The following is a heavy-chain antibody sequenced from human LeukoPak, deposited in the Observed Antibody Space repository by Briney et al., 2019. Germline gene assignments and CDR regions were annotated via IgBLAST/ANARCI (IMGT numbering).Heavy chain of an antibody. D-gene: IGHD3-16*01. Sequence: GGSLRLSCVVSGFTLSSDWMSWVRQAPGKGLEWVANIKKDGIEKCYVDSVKGRFTISRDDAKNSLYLQMSNLRAEDTAVYFCARGGGLDIRGQGATVTVSS. CDR1: GFTLSSDW. CDR3: ARGGGLDI. V-gene: IGHV3-7*03. J-gene: IGHJ6*02. CDR2: IKKDGIEK.